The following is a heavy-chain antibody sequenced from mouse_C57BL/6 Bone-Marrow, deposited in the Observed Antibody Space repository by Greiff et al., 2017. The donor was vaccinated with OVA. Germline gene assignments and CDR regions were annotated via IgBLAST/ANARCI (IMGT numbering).Heavy chain of an antibody. Sequence: EVKLQQSGPVLVKPGASVKMSCKASGYTFTDYYMNWVKQSHGKSLEWIGVINPYNGGTSYNQKFKGKATLTVDKSSSTAYLKLNSLTSDDSAVYYCASPLRPYAMDYWGQGTAVTVSS. D-gene: IGHD1-2*01. CDR2: INPYNGGT. CDR1: GYTFTDYY. V-gene: IGHV1-19*01. CDR3: ASPLRPYAMDY. J-gene: IGHJ4*01.